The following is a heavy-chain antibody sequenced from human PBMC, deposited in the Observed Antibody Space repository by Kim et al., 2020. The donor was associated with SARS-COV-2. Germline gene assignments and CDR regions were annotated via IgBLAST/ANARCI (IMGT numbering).Heavy chain of an antibody. Sequence: GGSLRLSCAASRFTFSRYDMNWVRQAPGKGLEWISFITSSSNRIHYADSVKGRFTISRDNAKNSLYLQMDSLRDEDTAVYYCARETGSASLGYFDLWGRG. J-gene: IGHJ2*01. CDR1: RFTFSRYD. D-gene: IGHD3-10*01. CDR2: ITSSSNRI. V-gene: IGHV3-48*02. CDR3: ARETGSASLGYFDL.